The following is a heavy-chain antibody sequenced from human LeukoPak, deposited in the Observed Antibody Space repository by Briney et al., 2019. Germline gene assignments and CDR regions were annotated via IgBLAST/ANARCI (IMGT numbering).Heavy chain of an antibody. CDR2: IYHSGST. V-gene: IGHV4-38-2*02. J-gene: IGHJ4*02. CDR1: GYSISSGYY. Sequence: SETLSLTCTVSGYSISSGYYWGWIRQPPGKGLEWIGYIYHSGSTYYNPSLKSRVTISVDRSKNQFSLKLSSVTAADTAVYYCARDVYGFDYWGQGTLVTVSS. CDR3: ARDVYGFDY. D-gene: IGHD3-10*01.